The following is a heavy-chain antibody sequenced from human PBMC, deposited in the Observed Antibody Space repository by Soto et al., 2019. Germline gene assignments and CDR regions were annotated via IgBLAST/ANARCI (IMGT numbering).Heavy chain of an antibody. J-gene: IGHJ3*02. CDR3: ARSGYSSGWRYYDAFDI. D-gene: IGHD6-19*01. CDR2: ISSSSSYI. Sequence: GGSLRLSCAASGFTFSSYSMNWVRQAPGKGLEWVSSISSSSSYIYYADSVKGRFTISRDNAKNSLYLQMNSLRAEDTAVYYCARSGYSSGWRYYDAFDIWGQGTMVTVSS. CDR1: GFTFSSYS. V-gene: IGHV3-21*01.